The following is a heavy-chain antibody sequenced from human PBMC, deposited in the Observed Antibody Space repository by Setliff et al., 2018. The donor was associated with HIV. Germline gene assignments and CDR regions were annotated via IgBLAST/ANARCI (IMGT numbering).Heavy chain of an antibody. CDR3: ASVRVGATVDDAFDI. V-gene: IGHV1-69*05. J-gene: IGHJ3*02. CDR1: GGTFSRYA. Sequence: SVKVSCKASGGTFSRYAISWVRQAPGQGLEWMGGIIPIFGTANYAQKFQGRVTITTDESTSTAYMELSSLRSEDTAAYYCASVRVGATVDDAFDIWGQGAMVTVAS. D-gene: IGHD1-26*01. CDR2: IIPIFGTA.